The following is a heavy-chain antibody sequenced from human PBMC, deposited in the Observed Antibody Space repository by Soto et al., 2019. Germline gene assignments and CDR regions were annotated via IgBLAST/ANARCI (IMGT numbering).Heavy chain of an antibody. D-gene: IGHD4-17*01. V-gene: IGHV3-11*01. CDR1: GFTFSDYY. CDR2: ISSSGSTI. CDR3: ARRGFYGDPGATSYYYYYGMDV. J-gene: IGHJ6*02. Sequence: GGSLRLSCAASGFTFSDYYMSWIRQAPGKGLEWVSYISSSGSTIYYADSVKGRFTISRDNAKNSLYLQMNSLRAEDTAVYYCARRGFYGDPGATSYYYYYGMDVWGQGTTVTVSS.